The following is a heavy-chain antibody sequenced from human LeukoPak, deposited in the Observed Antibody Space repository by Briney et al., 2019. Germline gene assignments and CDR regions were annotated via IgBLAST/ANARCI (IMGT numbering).Heavy chain of an antibody. CDR1: GGSISSSSYY. CDR3: ARTYGYMYAFDI. V-gene: IGHV4-39*07. J-gene: IGHJ3*02. Sequence: PSETLSLTCTVSGGSISSSSYYWGWIRQPPGKGLEWIGSIYYSGSTYYNPSLKSRVTISVDTSKNQFSLKLSSVTAADTAVYYCARTYGYMYAFDIWGQGTMVTVSS. D-gene: IGHD5-18*01. CDR2: IYYSGST.